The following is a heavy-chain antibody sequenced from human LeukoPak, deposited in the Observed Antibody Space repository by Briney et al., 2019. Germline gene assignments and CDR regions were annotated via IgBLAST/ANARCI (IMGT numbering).Heavy chain of an antibody. J-gene: IGHJ3*02. V-gene: IGHV4-34*09. CDR2: IYYSGST. CDR1: GGSFSGYY. CDR3: ARDSSFDI. Sequence: SETLSLTCAVYGGSFSGYYWSWIRQPPGKGLEWIGYIYYSGSTYYNPSLKSRVTISVDTSKNQFSLKLSSVTAADTAVYYCARDSSFDIWGQGTMVTVSS.